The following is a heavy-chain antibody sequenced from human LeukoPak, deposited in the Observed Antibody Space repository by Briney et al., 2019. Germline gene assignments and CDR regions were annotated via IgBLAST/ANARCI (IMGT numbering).Heavy chain of an antibody. D-gene: IGHD6-13*01. Sequence: GASVKVSCKASGYTFTGYYMHWVRQAPGQGLEWMGRINPNSGGTNYAQKFQGRVTMTRDTSISTVYMELSRLRSDDTAVYYCARDGSSSTSPFDYWGQGTLVTVSS. V-gene: IGHV1-2*06. CDR2: INPNSGGT. J-gene: IGHJ4*02. CDR1: GYTFTGYY. CDR3: ARDGSSSTSPFDY.